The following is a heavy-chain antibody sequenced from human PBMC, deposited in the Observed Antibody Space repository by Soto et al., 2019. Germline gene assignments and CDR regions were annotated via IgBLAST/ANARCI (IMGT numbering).Heavy chain of an antibody. D-gene: IGHD4-4*01. CDR2: ITSVGYT. CDR1: GFSFSNYA. Sequence: GGSLRLSCATSGFSFSNYAMSWVRQAPGKGLEWVAAITSVGYTYYVDSLKGRFTISRDNSKNTLYLQMNSLRAEDTAVYYCAKDLIDYSNSYFDYWGQGTPVTVSS. V-gene: IGHV3-23*01. CDR3: AKDLIDYSNSYFDY. J-gene: IGHJ4*02.